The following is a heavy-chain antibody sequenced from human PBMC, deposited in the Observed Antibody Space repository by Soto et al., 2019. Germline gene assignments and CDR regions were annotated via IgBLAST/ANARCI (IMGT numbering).Heavy chain of an antibody. D-gene: IGHD6-13*01. CDR3: ARGGSSSPYFDS. J-gene: IGHJ4*02. CDR1: GGSISSGGYY. CDR2: IYYGGST. V-gene: IGHV4-31*03. Sequence: QVQLQESGPGLVKPSQTLSLTCTVSGGSISSGGYYWSWIRQHPGKGLEWIGYIYYGGSTYYNPSIKSRLPISVDTSMIQFSLKLSSVTAADTAVYYCARGGSSSPYFDSWGQGTLVTVSS.